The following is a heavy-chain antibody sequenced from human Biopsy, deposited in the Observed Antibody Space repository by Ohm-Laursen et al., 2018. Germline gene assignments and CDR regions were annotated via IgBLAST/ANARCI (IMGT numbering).Heavy chain of an antibody. CDR3: ARDALGGGSYRFFY. D-gene: IGHD1-26*01. J-gene: IGHJ4*02. CDR2: IIPFFGTP. CDR1: GGSFSSYA. Sequence: ASSVKVSCKPSGGSFSSYAISWVRQAPGQGLEWMGGIIPFFGTPNYAQMFQGRVTITADESTSTAYMELSSLRSDDTAVYYCARDALGGGSYRFFYWGQGSLVTVSS. V-gene: IGHV1-69*01.